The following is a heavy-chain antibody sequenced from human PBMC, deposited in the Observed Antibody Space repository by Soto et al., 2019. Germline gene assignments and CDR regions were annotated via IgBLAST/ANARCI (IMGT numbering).Heavy chain of an antibody. Sequence: PSETLSLTCAVYGGSFSGYYWSWIRQPPGKGLEWIGEINHSGSTNYNPSLKSRVTISVDTSKNQFSLKLSSVTAADTAVYYCARGRFLEWLSRYYYYYYGMGVWGQGTTVTVSS. CDR1: GGSFSGYY. J-gene: IGHJ6*02. D-gene: IGHD3-3*01. CDR3: ARGRFLEWLSRYYYYYYGMGV. V-gene: IGHV4-34*01. CDR2: INHSGST.